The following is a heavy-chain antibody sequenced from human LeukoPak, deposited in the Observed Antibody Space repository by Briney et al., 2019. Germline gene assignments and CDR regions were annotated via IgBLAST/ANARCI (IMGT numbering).Heavy chain of an antibody. CDR2: VDSDGSNT. J-gene: IGHJ4*02. CDR3: AKFFTIRYFDWLYYFDY. CDR1: GFTFTRYW. D-gene: IGHD3-9*01. Sequence: GGSLRLSCAVSGFTFTRYWMHWVRQAPGKGLVWVSRVDSDGSNTIYADSVKGRFTISRDNAKNTLYLQINSLRAEDTAVYYCAKFFTIRYFDWLYYFDYWGQGTLVTVSS. V-gene: IGHV3-74*01.